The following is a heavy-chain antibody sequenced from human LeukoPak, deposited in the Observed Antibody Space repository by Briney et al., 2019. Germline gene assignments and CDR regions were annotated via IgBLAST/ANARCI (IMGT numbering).Heavy chain of an antibody. CDR3: AREADSSGYYFDY. CDR2: INHSGST. D-gene: IGHD3-22*01. Sequence: PSETLSLTCAVYGGSFSGYYWSWIRQPPRKGLEWIGEINHSGSTNYNPSLKSRVTISVDTSKNQFSLKLSSVTAADTAVYYCAREADSSGYYFDYWGQGTLVTVSS. CDR1: GGSFSGYY. V-gene: IGHV4-34*01. J-gene: IGHJ4*02.